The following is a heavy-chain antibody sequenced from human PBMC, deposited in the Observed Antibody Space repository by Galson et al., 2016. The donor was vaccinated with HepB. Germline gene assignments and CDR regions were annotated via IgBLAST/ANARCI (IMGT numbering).Heavy chain of an antibody. CDR3: VSSLAGDVTKYYGLDV. V-gene: IGHV3-73*01. J-gene: IGHJ6*02. Sequence: SLRLSCAASGFILSGSAVHWVRQPSGKGLEWVGRVSSKASSYATAYAVSVEGRFTISRDDSDATAYLQMNSLRTEDTAVYYCVSSLAGDVTKYYGLDVWGQGTTVTVSS. CDR2: VSSKASSYAT. CDR1: GFILSGSA.